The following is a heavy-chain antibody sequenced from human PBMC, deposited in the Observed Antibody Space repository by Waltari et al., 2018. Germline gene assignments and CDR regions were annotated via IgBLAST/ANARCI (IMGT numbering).Heavy chain of an antibody. D-gene: IGHD5-18*01. CDR2: IYSGGST. V-gene: IGHV3-53*01. J-gene: IGHJ5*02. CDR3: ARVGVDTAMAGDL. CDR1: GFTVSSNY. Sequence: EVQLVESGGGLIQPGGSLRLSCAASGFTVSSNYMSWVRQAPGKGLRWVSVIYSGGSTDYADSVNGRFTISRDNSKNTLYLQMNSLRAEDTAVYYCARVGVDTAMAGDLWGQGTLVTVSS.